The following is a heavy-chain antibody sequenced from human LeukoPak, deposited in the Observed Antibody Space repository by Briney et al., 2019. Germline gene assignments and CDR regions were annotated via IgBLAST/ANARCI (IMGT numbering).Heavy chain of an antibody. Sequence: PGGSLRLSCAASGFTVSGNYMSWVRQAPGKGLEWVSVIYSGGSTYYADSVKGRFTISRDNSKNTLYLQMNSLRAEDTAVYYCARDPFRLGGHYYYYYMDVWGKGTTVTVSS. D-gene: IGHD3-10*01. J-gene: IGHJ6*03. CDR1: GFTVSGNY. CDR3: ARDPFRLGGHYYYYYMDV. V-gene: IGHV3-53*01. CDR2: IYSGGST.